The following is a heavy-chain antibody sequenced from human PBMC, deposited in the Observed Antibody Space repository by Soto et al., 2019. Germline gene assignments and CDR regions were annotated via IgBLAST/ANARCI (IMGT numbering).Heavy chain of an antibody. CDR2: IYYSGST. CDR3: ARVQRSGWYLDY. D-gene: IGHD6-19*01. Sequence: PSETLSLTCTVSGGSISSYYWSWILQPPWKGLKWIGYIYYSGSTNYNPSLKSRVTISVDTSKNQFSLKLSSVTAADTAVYYCARVQRSGWYLDYWGQGTLVSVSS. CDR1: GGSISSYY. V-gene: IGHV4-59*08. J-gene: IGHJ4*02.